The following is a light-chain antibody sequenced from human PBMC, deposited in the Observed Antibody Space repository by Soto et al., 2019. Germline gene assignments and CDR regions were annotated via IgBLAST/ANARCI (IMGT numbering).Light chain of an antibody. CDR3: QHYKMYSPWT. CDR2: DVS. J-gene: IGKJ1*01. V-gene: IGKV1-5*01. CDR1: QSIITW. Sequence: DIQMTQSPSTVSASVGDSVTISCRSSQSIITWFAWYQHRPGTAHKLLIYDVSSLQSGVPSRSSGSGSGTEFTLTLSSLQPDDFATYYCQHYKMYSPWTFGQGTKVDI.